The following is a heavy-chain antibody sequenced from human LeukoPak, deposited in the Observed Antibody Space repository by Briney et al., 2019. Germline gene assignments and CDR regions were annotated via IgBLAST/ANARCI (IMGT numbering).Heavy chain of an antibody. D-gene: IGHD5-12*01. CDR3: TARLRNHFDY. CDR1: GFTFSSFI. V-gene: IGHV3-23*01. CDR2: ISDGSRDT. Sequence: GGSVRLSCATSGFTFSSFIMNWVRQAPGKGLEWVSTISDGSRDTHYAGSVKGRFTISRDDSQNIVYLQMDSLRAEDTALYYCTARLRNHFDYWGEGTRDPLSS. J-gene: IGHJ4*02.